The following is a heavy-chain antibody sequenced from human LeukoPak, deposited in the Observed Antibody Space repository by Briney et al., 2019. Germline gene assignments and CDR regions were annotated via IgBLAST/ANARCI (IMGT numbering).Heavy chain of an antibody. CDR1: GGSISSSSYY. Sequence: PSETLSLTCTVSGGSISSSSYYWGWIRQPPGKGLEWIGSIYYSGSTYYNPSLKSRVTISVDTSKNQFSLKLSSVTAADTAVYYCARLRAVGGWCGGPYFDYWGQGTLVTVSS. J-gene: IGHJ4*02. CDR2: IYYSGST. D-gene: IGHD6-19*01. V-gene: IGHV4-39*01. CDR3: ARLRAVGGWCGGPYFDY.